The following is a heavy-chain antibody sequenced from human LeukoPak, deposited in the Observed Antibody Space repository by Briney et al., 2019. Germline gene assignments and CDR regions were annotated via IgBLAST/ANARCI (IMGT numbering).Heavy chain of an antibody. CDR1: GFIFSGYS. CDR2: SSSSSSYI. V-gene: IGHV3-21*01. CDR3: ARDAGYRFGY. Sequence: GGSLRLSCAASGFIFSGYSMNWVRQAPGKGLEWVSSSSSSSSYIYHAESVKGRFTISRDNAKNSLYLQMNSLRAEDTAVYYCARDAGYRFGYWGQGTLVTVSS. D-gene: IGHD5-18*01. J-gene: IGHJ4*02.